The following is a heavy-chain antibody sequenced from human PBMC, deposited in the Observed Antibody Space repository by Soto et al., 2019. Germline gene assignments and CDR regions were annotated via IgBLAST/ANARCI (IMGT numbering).Heavy chain of an antibody. CDR3: ARVEYCGGDCFGWFDP. V-gene: IGHV1-18*01. J-gene: IGHJ5*02. CDR2: ISAYNGNT. D-gene: IGHD2-21*02. CDR1: GYTFTSYG. Sequence: QVQLVQSGAEVKKPGASVKVSCRASGYTFTSYGISWVRQAPGQGLEWMGWISAYNGNTNYAQKLQGRVTMTTDTSTSTAYMELRSLRSDDTAVYYCARVEYCGGDCFGWFDPWGQGTLVTVSS.